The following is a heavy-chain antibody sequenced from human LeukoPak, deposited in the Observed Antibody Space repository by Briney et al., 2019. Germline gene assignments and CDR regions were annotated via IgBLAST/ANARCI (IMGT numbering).Heavy chain of an antibody. CDR1: GGSFSGYY. D-gene: IGHD2-2*01. V-gene: IGHV4-34*01. CDR2: INHSGST. Sequence: PSETLSLTCAVYGGSFSGYYWSWIRQPPGKGLEWIGEINHSGSTNYNPSLKSRVTISVDTSKNQFSLKLSSVTAADTAVYYCARRTAITTFIVVVPAATNGAFDIWGQGTMVTVSS. CDR3: ARRTAITTFIVVVPAATNGAFDI. J-gene: IGHJ3*02.